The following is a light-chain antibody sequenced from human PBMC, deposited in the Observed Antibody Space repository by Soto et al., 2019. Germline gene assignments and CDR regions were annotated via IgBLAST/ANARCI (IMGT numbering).Light chain of an antibody. CDR2: LGS. J-gene: IGKJ1*01. CDR1: QSLLHSNGYNY. CDR3: IQALQTPWT. Sequence: DIVMTQSPLSLPVTPGEPASISCRSSQSLLHSNGYNYLDWYLQKPGQSPQLLIYLGSNRASGVPDRFSGSGSGTAFTLKISRVEAEDVGVYYCIQALQTPWTFGQGTKVEI. V-gene: IGKV2-28*01.